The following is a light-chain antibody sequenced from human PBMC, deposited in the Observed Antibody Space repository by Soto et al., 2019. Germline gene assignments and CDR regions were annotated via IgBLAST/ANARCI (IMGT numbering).Light chain of an antibody. CDR2: EVS. CDR3: SSYTSSSTLYV. CDR1: SSDVGGYNY. V-gene: IGLV2-14*01. Sequence: QSVLTQPASVSGSTGQSITISCTGTSSDVGGYNYVSWYQQHPGKAPKLMIYEVSNRPSGVSNRFSGSKSGNTDYLTISGLQAEDEADYDCSSYTSSSTLYVFLNGTKVTVL. J-gene: IGLJ1*01.